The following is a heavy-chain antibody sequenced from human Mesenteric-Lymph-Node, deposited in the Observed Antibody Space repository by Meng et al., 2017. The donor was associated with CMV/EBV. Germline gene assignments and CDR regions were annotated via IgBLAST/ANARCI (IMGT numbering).Heavy chain of an antibody. CDR1: GFTFSTYS. D-gene: IGHD2-8*02. Sequence: GGSLRLSCSASGFTFSTYSMSWVRQAPSKGLEWVSIIYGAGSTKYYADSVKGRFTISRDNSKNILYLQMNGLRADDTAVYYCVRGGVGFSSLNFHNWGQGTLVTVSS. J-gene: IGHJ4*02. CDR2: IYGAGSTK. V-gene: IGHV3-23*03. CDR3: VRGGVGFSSLNFHN.